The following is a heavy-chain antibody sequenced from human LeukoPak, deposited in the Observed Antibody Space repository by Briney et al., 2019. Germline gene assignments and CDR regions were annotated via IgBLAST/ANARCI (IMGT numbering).Heavy chain of an antibody. CDR1: GGSIGSSYYY. CDR3: ARHWGA. J-gene: IGHJ5*02. CDR2: IYPSGDI. Sequence: SETLSLTCNVSGGSIGSSYYYWGWLRQPPGKGLEWIGSIYPSGDIHYNPSLKSRVSLSVDTSKNQFSLKLNSVTAADTAVYYCARHWGAWGQGTLVTVSS. V-gene: IGHV4-39*01. D-gene: IGHD3-10*01.